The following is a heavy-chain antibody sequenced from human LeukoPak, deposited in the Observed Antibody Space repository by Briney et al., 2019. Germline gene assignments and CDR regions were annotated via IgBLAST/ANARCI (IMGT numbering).Heavy chain of an antibody. Sequence: GGSLRLSCAASGFTFTIYAMSWVCKAPGKGLEWVSTFTGSGGSTFYADSVKGRFTISRDNSKNTLYMQMNSLRVEDTAVYYCARDTWETFGPRNWLTAWGQGTLVTVSS. CDR1: GFTFTIYA. CDR2: FTGSGGST. V-gene: IGHV3-23*01. J-gene: IGHJ4*02. CDR3: ARDTWETFGPRNWLTA. D-gene: IGHD1-1*01.